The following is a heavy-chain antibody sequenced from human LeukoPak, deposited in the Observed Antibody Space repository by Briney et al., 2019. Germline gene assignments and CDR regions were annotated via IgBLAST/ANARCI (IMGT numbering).Heavy chain of an antibody. V-gene: IGHV3-30-3*01. J-gene: IGHJ4*02. CDR3: AKAGGVAATYRPDY. Sequence: GRSLRLSCAASGFTFTSYAMHWVRQAPGKGLEWVAVISYDGTNKYYADSVKGRFTISRDNSKNTLYLQMNSLRPEDTAVFYCAKAGGVAATYRPDYWSQGTLVTVSS. D-gene: IGHD6-19*01. CDR1: GFTFTSYA. CDR2: ISYDGTNK.